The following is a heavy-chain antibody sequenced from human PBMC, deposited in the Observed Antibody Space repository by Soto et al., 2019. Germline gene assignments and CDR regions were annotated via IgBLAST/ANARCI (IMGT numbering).Heavy chain of an antibody. Sequence: PSETLSLTCSVSGGSISSYSWSWIRQPPGKGLEWIGYMSHSGSTNHHPSLKSRVTISEDTSKNHFSLKLNSVTAADTAIYYCARTVLGPDILADQFVDYYYYMDVWGQGTTVTVS. J-gene: IGHJ6*03. V-gene: IGHV4-59*08. CDR3: ARTVLGPDILADQFVDYYYYMDV. CDR1: GGSISSYS. CDR2: MSHSGST. D-gene: IGHD3-9*01.